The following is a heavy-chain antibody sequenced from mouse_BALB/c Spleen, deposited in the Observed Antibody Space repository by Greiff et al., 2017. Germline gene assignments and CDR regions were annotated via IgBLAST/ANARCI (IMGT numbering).Heavy chain of an antibody. V-gene: IGHV5-17*02. D-gene: IGHD2-4*01. CDR3: ARLNYDYFDY. CDR2: ISSGSSTI. CDR1: GFTFSSFG. Sequence: EVQRVESGGGLVQPGGSRKLSCAASGFTFSSFGMHWVRQAPEKGLEWVAYISSGSSTIYYADTVKGRFTISRDNPKNTLFLQMTSLRSEDTAMYYCARLNYDYFDYWGQGTTLTVSS. J-gene: IGHJ2*01.